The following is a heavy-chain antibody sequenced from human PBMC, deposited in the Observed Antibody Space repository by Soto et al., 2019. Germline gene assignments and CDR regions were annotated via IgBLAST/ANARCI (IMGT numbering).Heavy chain of an antibody. D-gene: IGHD4-17*01. CDR3: ARLKGPYGGTSRGVFDI. Sequence: QVQLVQSGAEVKKPGSSVKVSCKASAVSFSSNALTWVRQAPGQGLEWMGGIIPYFHTANYAQKFQGRVTITAXKSTSTAYMELTSLRSEDTAVYYCARLKGPYGGTSRGVFDIWGQGTMVTVSS. J-gene: IGHJ3*02. CDR2: IIPYFHTA. CDR1: AVSFSSNA. V-gene: IGHV1-69*06.